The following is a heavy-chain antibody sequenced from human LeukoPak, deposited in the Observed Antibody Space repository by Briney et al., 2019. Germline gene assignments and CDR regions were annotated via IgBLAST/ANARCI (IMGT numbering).Heavy chain of an antibody. D-gene: IGHD3-22*01. J-gene: IGHJ4*02. Sequence: PSGTLSLTCTVSGDSINSLDLWSWVRQPPGKGVGWIGEMYLSGTTHSNPSVKSRVTISIDKSKNQFFLNLSSVTAADTAVYYCAGLVGRYSSGLYYYYFDYWGQGTLVTVSS. CDR1: GDSINSLDL. CDR3: AGLVGRYSSGLYYYYFDY. V-gene: IGHV4-4*02. CDR2: MYLSGTT.